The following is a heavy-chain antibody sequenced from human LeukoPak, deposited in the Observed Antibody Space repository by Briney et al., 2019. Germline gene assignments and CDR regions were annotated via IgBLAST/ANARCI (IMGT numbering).Heavy chain of an antibody. CDR2: IYYSGSI. D-gene: IGHD3-22*01. CDR1: GGSIRSSYSY. J-gene: IGHJ4*02. Sequence: SETLSLTCTVSGGSIRSSYSYWGWIRQPPGKELEWIGDIYYSGSIKYNPSLKSRVTMSVDTSKNQFSLKLSSVTAADTAIYYCARENPSGYYNRPIDYWGQGTLVTVSS. CDR3: ARENPSGYYNRPIDY. V-gene: IGHV4-61*01.